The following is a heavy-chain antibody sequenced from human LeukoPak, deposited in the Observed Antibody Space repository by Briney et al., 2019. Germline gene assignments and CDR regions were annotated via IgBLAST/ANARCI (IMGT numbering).Heavy chain of an antibody. Sequence: PGGSLRLSCAASGFPFSNYWMSWVRQAPGKGLEWVANIKGDGSEAHHVDSVKGRFTISRDNAKNSVCLQMSSLRAEDTAVYYCARDRYCTFWGQGIVVTVSS. CDR3: ARDRYCTF. V-gene: IGHV3-7*01. D-gene: IGHD2-8*01. CDR2: IKGDGSEA. CDR1: GFPFSNYW. J-gene: IGHJ4*02.